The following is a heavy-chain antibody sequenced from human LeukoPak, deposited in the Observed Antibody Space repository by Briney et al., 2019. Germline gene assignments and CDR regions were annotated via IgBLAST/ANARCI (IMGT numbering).Heavy chain of an antibody. CDR3: ARGAGYDFWSGYYVYNWFDP. CDR2: INPSGGST. V-gene: IGHV1-46*01. J-gene: IGHJ5*02. D-gene: IGHD3-3*01. Sequence: ASVKVSCKASGYTFTGYYMHWVRQAPGQGLEWMGIINPSGGSTSYAQKFQGRVTMTRDMSTSTVYMELSSLRSEDTAVYYCARGAGYDFWSGYYVYNWFDPWGQGTLVTVSS. CDR1: GYTFTGYY.